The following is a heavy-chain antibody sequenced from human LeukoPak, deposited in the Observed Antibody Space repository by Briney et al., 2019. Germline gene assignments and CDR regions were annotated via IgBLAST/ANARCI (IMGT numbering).Heavy chain of an antibody. CDR2: ISGSGSST. CDR1: GFTFSTYA. Sequence: PGGSLRVSCTASGFTFSTYAMSWVRQAPGKGLEWVSVISGSGSSTYYADSVKGRFTISGDNAKNSLYLQMDSLRAEDTAVYYCARADCSGGSCCSLFDYWGQGTLVTVSS. J-gene: IGHJ4*02. V-gene: IGHV3-23*01. CDR3: ARADCSGGSCCSLFDY. D-gene: IGHD2-15*01.